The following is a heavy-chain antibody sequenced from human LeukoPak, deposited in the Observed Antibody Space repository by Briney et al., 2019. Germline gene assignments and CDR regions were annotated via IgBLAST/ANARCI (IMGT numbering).Heavy chain of an antibody. J-gene: IGHJ4*02. CDR1: GFTFSSYG. CDR2: IWYDGSNK. D-gene: IGHD3-22*01. Sequence: PGRSLRLSCAASGFTFSSYGMHWVRQAPGKGLEWVAVIWYDGSNKYYADSVKGRFTISRDNSKNTLYLQMNSLRAEDTAVYYCAKEYDSSGPPFDYWGQGTLVTVSS. CDR3: AKEYDSSGPPFDY. V-gene: IGHV3-33*06.